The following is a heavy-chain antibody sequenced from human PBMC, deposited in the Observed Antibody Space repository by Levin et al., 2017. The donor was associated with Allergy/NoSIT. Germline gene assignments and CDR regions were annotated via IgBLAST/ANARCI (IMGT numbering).Heavy chain of an antibody. CDR3: AKGRYYYDSKHYYGMDV. J-gene: IGHJ6*02. V-gene: IGHV3-23*01. Sequence: QRGESLKISCAASGFTFSSYAMSWVRQAPGKGLEWVSAISGSGGSTYYADSVKGRFTISRDNSKNTLYLQMNSLRAEDTAVYYCAKGRYYYDSKHYYGMDVWGQGTTVTVSS. D-gene: IGHD3-22*01. CDR2: ISGSGGST. CDR1: GFTFSSYA.